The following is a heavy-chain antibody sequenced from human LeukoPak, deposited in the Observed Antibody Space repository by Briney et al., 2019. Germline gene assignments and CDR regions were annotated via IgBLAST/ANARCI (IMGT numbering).Heavy chain of an antibody. CDR3: ARDGSDYVLFEYFQH. Sequence: GRSLRLSCAASGFTFSSYAMHWVRQAPGKGLEWVAVISYDGSNKYYADSVKGRFTISRDNSKNTLYLQMNSLRAEDTAVHYCARDGSDYVLFEYFQHWGQGTLVTVSS. J-gene: IGHJ1*01. V-gene: IGHV3-30-3*01. CDR2: ISYDGSNK. D-gene: IGHD4-17*01. CDR1: GFTFSSYA.